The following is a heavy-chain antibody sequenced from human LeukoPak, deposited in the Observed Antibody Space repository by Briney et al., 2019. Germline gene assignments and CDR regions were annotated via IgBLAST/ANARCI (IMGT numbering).Heavy chain of an antibody. CDR3: AKEGRRGYCSGGSCYPSNWFDP. J-gene: IGHJ5*02. Sequence: GGSLRLSCAASGFTFSNFWMYWVRQPPGKGLVWVSRISSDGSNTNYADSVKGRFTISRDNSKNTLYLQMNSLRAEDTAVYYCAKEGRRGYCSGGSCYPSNWFDPWGQGTLVTVSS. CDR1: GFTFSNFW. V-gene: IGHV3-74*01. D-gene: IGHD2-15*01. CDR2: ISSDGSNT.